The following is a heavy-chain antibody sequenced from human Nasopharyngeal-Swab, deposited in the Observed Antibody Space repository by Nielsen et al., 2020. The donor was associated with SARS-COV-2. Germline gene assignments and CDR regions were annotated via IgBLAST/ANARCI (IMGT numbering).Heavy chain of an antibody. Sequence: GGSLRLSCAASGFTFSSYWMSWVRQAPGKGLEWVANIKQDGSEKYYVDSVKGRFTISRDNAKNSLYLQMNSLRAEDTAVYYCAKDHCSSTSCARALYYYYYMDVWGKGTTVTVSS. CDR1: GFTFSSYW. J-gene: IGHJ6*03. CDR3: AKDHCSSTSCARALYYYYYMDV. CDR2: IKQDGSEK. V-gene: IGHV3-7*01. D-gene: IGHD2-2*01.